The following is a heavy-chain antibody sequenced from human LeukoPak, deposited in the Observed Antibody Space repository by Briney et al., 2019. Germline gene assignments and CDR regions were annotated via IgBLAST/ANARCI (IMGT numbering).Heavy chain of an antibody. CDR2: ISDTGRLS. V-gene: IGHV3-23*01. Sequence: GGSLRLSCAASGFTFSSSAMSWVRQAPGKGLEWVAAISDTGRLSYCADSVNGRFTISRDNSKNTLSLQMNSLRAADTAVYYCAKGGLRDGYSYAFWGQGTLITVSS. J-gene: IGHJ4*02. CDR1: GFTFSSSA. CDR3: AKGGLRDGYSYAF. D-gene: IGHD5-24*01.